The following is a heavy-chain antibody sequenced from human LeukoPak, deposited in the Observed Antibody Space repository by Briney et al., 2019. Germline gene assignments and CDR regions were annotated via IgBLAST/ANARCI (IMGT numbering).Heavy chain of an antibody. CDR1: GFTVSSNY. CDR2: IYSGGST. D-gene: IGHD1-1*01. CDR3: ARVMGPALERPYYLDY. Sequence: GGSLRLSCAASGFTVSSNYMSWVRQAPGKGLEGVSVIYSGGSTYYADSVKGRCTISRDNSKNTLYLQMNSLRAEDTAVYYCARVMGPALERPYYLDYWGQGTLVTVSS. V-gene: IGHV3-53*01. J-gene: IGHJ4*02.